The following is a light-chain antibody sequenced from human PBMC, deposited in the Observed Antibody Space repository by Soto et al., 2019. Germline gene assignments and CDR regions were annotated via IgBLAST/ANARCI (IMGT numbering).Light chain of an antibody. CDR3: QKYNIAPWT. J-gene: IGKJ1*01. CDR2: GAS. Sequence: IKLTQSPSSLSSSVGDRVTITCRASQGIAHYLAWSQQKPGKVPRLLSFGASTLRSGVTSRFSGSGSGTDFTLTISSLQPEDVETYYCQKYNIAPWTFGQGTKVDIK. CDR1: QGIAHY. V-gene: IGKV1-27*01.